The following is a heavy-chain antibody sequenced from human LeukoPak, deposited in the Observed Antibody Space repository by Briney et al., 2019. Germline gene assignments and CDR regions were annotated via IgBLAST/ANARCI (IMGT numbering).Heavy chain of an antibody. CDR3: ARGIDY. CDR2: IYTGGGR. V-gene: IGHV3-53*01. CDR1: GFTVSSNS. J-gene: IGHJ4*02. Sequence: GGSLRLSCTVSGFTVSSNSMSWVRQAPGKGLEWVSFIYTGGGRYYADSVRGRFTISRDTSKNMVFLQMNSLRVEDTAVYYCARGIDYWGRGTLVTVSS.